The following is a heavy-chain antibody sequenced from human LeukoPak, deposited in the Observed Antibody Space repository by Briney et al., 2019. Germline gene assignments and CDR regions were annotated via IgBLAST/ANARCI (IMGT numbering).Heavy chain of an antibody. J-gene: IGHJ4*02. CDR3: VRQGGGGASLDY. D-gene: IGHD2-21*01. CDR2: IDPSDSYT. V-gene: IGHV5-10-1*01. Sequence: GESLRISCKGSGYSFTSYWISWVRQMPGKGLEWMGRIDPSDSYTNYSPSFQGHVTISADKSISTAFLQWTSLKASDSAIYYCVRQGGGGASLDYWGQGTLVTVS. CDR1: GYSFTSYW.